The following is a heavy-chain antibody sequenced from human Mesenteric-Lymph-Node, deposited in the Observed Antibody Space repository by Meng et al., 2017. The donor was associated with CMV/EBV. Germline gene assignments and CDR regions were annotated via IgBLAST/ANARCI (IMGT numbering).Heavy chain of an antibody. D-gene: IGHD3-22*01. CDR3: ARGAYPYYDASGYKPPHDY. J-gene: IGHJ4*01. CDR2: INTDGSST. V-gene: IGHV3-74*01. CDR1: EFSFSTYT. Sequence: GGSLRLSCAASEFSFSTYTMHWVRQAPGKGLVWVSRINTDGSSTIYADSVKGRFTISRNNAKNTLYLQMNSLRAEDTAVYYCARGAYPYYDASGYKPPHDYWGHGTLVTVSS.